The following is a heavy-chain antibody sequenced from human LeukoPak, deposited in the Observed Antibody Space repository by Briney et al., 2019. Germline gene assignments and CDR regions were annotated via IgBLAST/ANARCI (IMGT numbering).Heavy chain of an antibody. CDR3: AKALVDYYDSSGYY. Sequence: GGSLRLSCAASGFTFSSYAMSWVRQAPGKGLEWVSAISGNGGSTYYADSVKGRFTISRDNSKNTLYLQMNSLRAEDTAVYYCAKALVDYYDSSGYYWGQGTLVTVSS. CDR2: ISGNGGST. V-gene: IGHV3-23*01. CDR1: GFTFSSYA. J-gene: IGHJ4*02. D-gene: IGHD3-22*01.